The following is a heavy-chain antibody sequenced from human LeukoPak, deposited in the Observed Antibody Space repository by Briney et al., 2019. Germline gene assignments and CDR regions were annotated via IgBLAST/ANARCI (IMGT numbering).Heavy chain of an antibody. J-gene: IGHJ4*02. V-gene: IGHV4-39*07. D-gene: IGHD3-9*01. CDR1: GGSISSSSYY. CDR3: ARDFDSIPLVVTNYFDY. CDR2: IYYSGST. Sequence: SETLSLTCTVSGGSISSSSYYWGWIRQPPGKGLEWIGSIYYSGSTYYNPSPKSRVTISVDTSKNQFSLKLSSVTAADTAVYYCARDFDSIPLVVTNYFDYWGQGTLVTVSS.